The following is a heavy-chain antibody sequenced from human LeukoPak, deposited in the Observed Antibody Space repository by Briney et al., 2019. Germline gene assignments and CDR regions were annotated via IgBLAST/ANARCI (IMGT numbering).Heavy chain of an antibody. CDR2: ISSSSSTI. CDR3: ARESVAGLDY. Sequence: PGGSQRLSCASSAFTFSSYSMNWVRQAPGKGLEWVSFISSSSSTIYYADSVKGRFTISRDNAKNSLYLQMSRLRTEDTAVYYCARESVAGLDYWGQGTLVTVSS. V-gene: IGHV3-48*04. CDR1: AFTFSSYS. D-gene: IGHD6-19*01. J-gene: IGHJ4*02.